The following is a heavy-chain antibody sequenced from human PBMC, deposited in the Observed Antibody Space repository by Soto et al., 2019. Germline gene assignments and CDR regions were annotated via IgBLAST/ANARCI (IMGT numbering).Heavy chain of an antibody. CDR1: GGSISSYY. Sequence: ETLSLTCTVSGGSISSYYWSWIRQPPGKGLEWIGYIYYSGSTNYNPSLKSRVTISVDTSKNQFSLKLSSVTAADTAVYYCARDRRYCSSTSCYAGDYCYYYYGMDVWGQGTTVTVSS. D-gene: IGHD2-2*01. V-gene: IGHV4-59*01. J-gene: IGHJ6*02. CDR3: ARDRRYCSSTSCYAGDYCYYYYGMDV. CDR2: IYYSGST.